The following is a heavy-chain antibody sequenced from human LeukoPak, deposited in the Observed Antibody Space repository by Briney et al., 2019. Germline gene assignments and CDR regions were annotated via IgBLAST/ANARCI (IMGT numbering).Heavy chain of an antibody. CDR2: IYSTGRS. J-gene: IGHJ5*02. CDR3: ARGVDTAMVRRINWFDP. Sequence: SETLSLTCTVSGGSISNYFWSWVRQPAGKGLEWIGRIYSTGRSDYNPSLKSRVTISVDTSKNQFSLKLSSVTAADTAVYYCARGVDTAMVRRINWFDPWGQGTLVTVSS. V-gene: IGHV4-4*07. D-gene: IGHD5-18*01. CDR1: GGSISNYF.